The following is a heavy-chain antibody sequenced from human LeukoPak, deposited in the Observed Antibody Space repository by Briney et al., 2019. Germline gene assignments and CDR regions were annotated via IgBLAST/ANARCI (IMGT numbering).Heavy chain of an antibody. CDR1: GYTFSSYG. Sequence: GASVKLSCKASGYTFSSYGISWVRQAPGQGLEWMGWISAYNGTANYAQKLQGRVTMTSDTSTSTAYTELRSLRSDDTAVYYCARGHSSSWYSSMLPCPRLPTDYWGQGTLVTVSS. CDR2: ISAYNGTA. D-gene: IGHD6-13*01. CDR3: ARGHSSSWYSSMLPCPRLPTDY. J-gene: IGHJ4*02. V-gene: IGHV1-18*01.